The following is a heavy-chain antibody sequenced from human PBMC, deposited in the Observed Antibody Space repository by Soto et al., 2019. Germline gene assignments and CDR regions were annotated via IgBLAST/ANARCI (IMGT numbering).Heavy chain of an antibody. CDR3: ARGQVMKTLNYYYYYMDV. J-gene: IGHJ6*03. D-gene: IGHD3-16*01. Sequence: PGGSLRLSCAASGCTISNNYMSWVRQAPGRGLEWVSIIYSGGTTYYADSVKGRFTISRDNSKNTLYLQMDTLRAEDTAVYYCARGQVMKTLNYYYYYMDVWGKGTTVTVSS. CDR2: IYSGGTT. CDR1: GCTISNNY. V-gene: IGHV3-66*01.